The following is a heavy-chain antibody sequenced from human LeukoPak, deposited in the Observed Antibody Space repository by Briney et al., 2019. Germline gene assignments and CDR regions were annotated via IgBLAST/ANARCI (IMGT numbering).Heavy chain of an antibody. CDR1: GFTFSSYV. CDR3: ARGYYCSRTSCYYYYGMDV. Sequence: PGGSLRLSCAASGFTFSSYVMNWVRQAPGKGLEWVSVISGSGDSTYYAASVKGRFTISRDNSKNTLYLQMSSLRAEDAAVYYCARGYYCSRTSCYYYYGMDVWGQGTTVTVSS. V-gene: IGHV3-23*01. CDR2: ISGSGDST. J-gene: IGHJ6*02. D-gene: IGHD2-2*01.